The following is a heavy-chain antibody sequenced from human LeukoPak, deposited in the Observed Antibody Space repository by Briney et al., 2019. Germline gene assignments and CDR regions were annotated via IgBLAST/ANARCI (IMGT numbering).Heavy chain of an antibody. J-gene: IGHJ6*03. Sequence: KTSETLSLTCTVSGGSISYSNSYWGWIRQPPGKGLEWIGNIYFSGSTNYSPSLKSRVTMSLGTSKNQFSLEVMSVTAADTAVYFCARAASGDAVYYYGSGRRYYYYYMDVWGKGTTVTISS. V-gene: IGHV4-39*07. CDR2: IYFSGST. D-gene: IGHD3-10*01. CDR1: GGSISYSNSY. CDR3: ARAASGDAVYYYGSGRRYYYYYMDV.